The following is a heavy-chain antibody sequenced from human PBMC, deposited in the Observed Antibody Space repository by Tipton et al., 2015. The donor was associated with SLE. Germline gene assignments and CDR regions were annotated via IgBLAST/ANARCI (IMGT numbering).Heavy chain of an antibody. D-gene: IGHD6-13*01. Sequence: QLVQSGGGLVKPGGSLRLSCAASGFTFSSYSMNWVRQAPGKGLEWVSSISSSSSYIYYADSVKGRFTISRDNAKNSLYLQMNSLRAEDTAVYYCARGAGYIPDYFDYWGQGTLVTVSS. CDR3: ARGAGYIPDYFDY. CDR1: GFTFSSYS. CDR2: ISSSSSYI. V-gene: IGHV3-21*01. J-gene: IGHJ4*02.